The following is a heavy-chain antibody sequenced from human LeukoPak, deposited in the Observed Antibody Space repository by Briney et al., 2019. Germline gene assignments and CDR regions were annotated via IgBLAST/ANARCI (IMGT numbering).Heavy chain of an antibody. CDR2: ISGTGGST. CDR1: GFAFRSYV. CDR3: AKDNAVTTLDY. V-gene: IGHV3-23*01. Sequence: GGSLRLSCAASGFAFRSYVLSWVRQAPGTGLEWVSAISGTGGSTYYADSVKGRFTVSRDNSKNTLYLQMNSLRAEDTAVYYCAKDNAVTTLDYWGQGTLVTVSS. J-gene: IGHJ4*02. D-gene: IGHD4-17*01.